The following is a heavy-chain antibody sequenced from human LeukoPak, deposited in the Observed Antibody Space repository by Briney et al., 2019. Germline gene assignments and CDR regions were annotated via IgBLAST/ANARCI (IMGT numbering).Heavy chain of an antibody. CDR2: ISSSSSVI. V-gene: IGHV3-48*01. Sequence: GGSLRLSCAASGFTFSSYAMNWVRQAPGKGLEWLSYISSSSSVIYYADSVKGRFAISRDNAKNSLYLQMSSLRAEDTAVYYCARDSRQQLPHWGQGTLVTVSS. D-gene: IGHD6-13*01. J-gene: IGHJ4*02. CDR1: GFTFSSYA. CDR3: ARDSRQQLPH.